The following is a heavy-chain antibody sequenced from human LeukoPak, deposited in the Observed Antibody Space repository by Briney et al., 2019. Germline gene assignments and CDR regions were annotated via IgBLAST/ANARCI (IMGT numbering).Heavy chain of an antibody. Sequence: PGGSLRPSCAASGFTLSSYSMNWVRQAPEKGLEWVSSIRSSSSYIYYADSVKGRFTICRDNAKNSLYMQMCSLRDEDTAAYYCAREDDSSGYYEGVDYWGEG. CDR2: IRSSSSYI. D-gene: IGHD3-22*01. J-gene: IGHJ4*02. CDR3: AREDDSSGYYEGVDY. V-gene: IGHV3-21*01. CDR1: GFTLSSYS.